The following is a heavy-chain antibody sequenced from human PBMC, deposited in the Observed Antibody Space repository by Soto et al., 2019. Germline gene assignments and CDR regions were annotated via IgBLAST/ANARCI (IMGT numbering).Heavy chain of an antibody. CDR1: GGSISSYY. CDR2: IYYSGST. V-gene: IGHV4-59*01. Sequence: QVQLQESGPGLVKPSETLSLTCTVSGGSISSYYWSWIRQPPGKGLEWIGYIYYSGSTNYNPSLKSRVTISVDTSKNQFSLKLSSVTAADTAVYYCARGGYSYGYGYYYGMDVWGQGTTVTVSS. D-gene: IGHD5-18*01. CDR3: ARGGYSYGYGYYYGMDV. J-gene: IGHJ6*02.